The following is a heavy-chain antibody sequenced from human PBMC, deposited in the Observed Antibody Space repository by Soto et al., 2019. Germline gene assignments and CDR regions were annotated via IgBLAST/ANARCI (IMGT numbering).Heavy chain of an antibody. CDR2: ISGRGGST. CDR1: GFTFSSYA. Sequence: EVQLLESGGGLVQPGGSLRLSCAASGFTFSSYAMRWVRQAPGQGLEWVSAISGRGGSTYYADSVKGRFTITRDNSKNTLYLQMNSLRAEDTAVYYCAKGDSDYYYYGMDVWGQGTTVTVSS. CDR3: AKGDSDYYYYGMDV. J-gene: IGHJ6*02. D-gene: IGHD2-21*02. V-gene: IGHV3-23*01.